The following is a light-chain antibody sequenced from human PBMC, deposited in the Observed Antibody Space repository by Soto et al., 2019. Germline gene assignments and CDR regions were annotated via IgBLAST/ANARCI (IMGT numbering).Light chain of an antibody. CDR1: QSINNW. CDR2: KAS. V-gene: IGKV1-5*03. CDR3: QQYNSYPYT. Sequence: DIQMTQSPSTLSASVGDRVTITCRASQSINNWLAWYQQKPGKAPKILLYKASTLQSGVPSRFSGSGSGTEFTLTISTLQPDDFATYYCQQYNSYPYTFGQGTKLEIK. J-gene: IGKJ2*01.